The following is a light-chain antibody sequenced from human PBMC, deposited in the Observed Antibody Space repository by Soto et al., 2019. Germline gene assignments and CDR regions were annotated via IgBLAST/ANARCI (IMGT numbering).Light chain of an antibody. J-gene: IGKJ1*01. Sequence: EIVLTQSPGTLSLSPGKRATLSCRASQSISSSYLAWYRQRPGQAPRLLIYGASSRATGIPDRFSGSGSGTEFTLTISRLEPEAFAVYYCQQYGSSSWTFGQGTKVDIK. V-gene: IGKV3-20*01. CDR1: QSISSSY. CDR2: GAS. CDR3: QQYGSSSWT.